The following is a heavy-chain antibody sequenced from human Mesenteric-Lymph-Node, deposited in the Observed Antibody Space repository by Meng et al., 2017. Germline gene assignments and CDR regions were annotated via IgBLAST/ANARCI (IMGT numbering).Heavy chain of an antibody. CDR2: ISSSSSYI. D-gene: IGHD5-24*01. J-gene: IGHJ4*02. Sequence: GESLKISCAASGFTFSSYSMNWVRQAPGKGLEWVSSISSSSSYIYYADSVKDRFTISRDNAKNSLYLQMNSLRAEDTAVYYCAREGGDGYNLGYWGQGTLVTVSS. V-gene: IGHV3-21*01. CDR3: AREGGDGYNLGY. CDR1: GFTFSSYS.